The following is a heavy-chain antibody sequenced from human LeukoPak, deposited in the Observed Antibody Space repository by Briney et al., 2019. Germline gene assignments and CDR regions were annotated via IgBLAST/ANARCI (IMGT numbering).Heavy chain of an antibody. CDR2: MNPNSGNT. CDR1: GYTFSGYY. J-gene: IGHJ6*02. D-gene: IGHD6-19*01. Sequence: GASAKVSCKASGYTFSGYYLHWVRQAPGQGLEWMGWMNPNSGNTGYAQKFQGRVTMTRNTSISTAYMELSSLRSEGTAVYYCARTPSGWFPSYYYYYGMDVWGQGTTVTVSS. CDR3: ARTPSGWFPSYYYYYGMDV. V-gene: IGHV1-8*02.